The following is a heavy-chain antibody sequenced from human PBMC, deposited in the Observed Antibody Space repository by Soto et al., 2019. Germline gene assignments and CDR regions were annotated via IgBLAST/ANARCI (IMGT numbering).Heavy chain of an antibody. Sequence: GSLRLSCAASGFTFSSYGMHWVRQAPGKGLEWVAVISYDGSNKYYADSVKGRFTISRDNSKNTLYLQMNSLRAEDTAVYYCAKDRLFCSSTSCHYYYYYGMDVWGQGTTVTVSS. CDR3: AKDRLFCSSTSCHYYYYYGMDV. CDR2: ISYDGSNK. J-gene: IGHJ6*02. D-gene: IGHD2-2*01. V-gene: IGHV3-30*18. CDR1: GFTFSSYG.